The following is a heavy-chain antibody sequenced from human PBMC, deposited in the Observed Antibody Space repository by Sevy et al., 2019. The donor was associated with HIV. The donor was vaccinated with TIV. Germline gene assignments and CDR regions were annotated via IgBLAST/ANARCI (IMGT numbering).Heavy chain of an antibody. D-gene: IGHD3-22*01. CDR3: AKNPYDNNGFDI. Sequence: GGSLRLSCTASGFPFSSYAIHWIRQAPGKGLEWVAYIQSDGGNQSYGYSVKGRFTISRDNSKNTVYLQMNSLRVEDMAVYYCAKNPYDNNGFDIWGQGTMVTVSS. V-gene: IGHV3-30*02. J-gene: IGHJ3*02. CDR2: IQSDGGNQ. CDR1: GFPFSSYA.